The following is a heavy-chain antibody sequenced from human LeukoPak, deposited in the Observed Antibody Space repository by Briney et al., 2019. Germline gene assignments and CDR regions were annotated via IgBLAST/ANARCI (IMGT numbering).Heavy chain of an antibody. CDR3: AKDDILTGYYQPFDY. V-gene: IGHV3-23*01. Sequence: GGSLRLSCAASGFTFSSYWMSWVRQAPGKGLEWVSAISGSGGSTYYADSVKGRFTISRDNSKNTLYLQMNSLRAEDTAVYYCAKDDILTGYYQPFDYWGQGTLVTVSS. CDR1: GFTFSSYW. J-gene: IGHJ4*02. D-gene: IGHD3-9*01. CDR2: ISGSGGST.